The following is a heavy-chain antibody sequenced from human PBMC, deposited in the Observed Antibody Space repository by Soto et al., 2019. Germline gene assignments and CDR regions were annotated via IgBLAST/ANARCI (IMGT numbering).Heavy chain of an antibody. CDR3: APLTVSLSGPYGTHV. CDR1: GYSVSSSDYY. CDR2: MLYSGLT. D-gene: IGHD2-15*01. Sequence: SETLSLTCSVSGYSVSSSDYYWAWIRQPPGKGLEWIGSMLYSGLTYYNPSLKSRVTLSVDTSKNQFSVRLNSVTASDTAVYYCAPLTVSLSGPYGTHVWGQGTTVTVS. V-gene: IGHV4-39*01. J-gene: IGHJ6*02.